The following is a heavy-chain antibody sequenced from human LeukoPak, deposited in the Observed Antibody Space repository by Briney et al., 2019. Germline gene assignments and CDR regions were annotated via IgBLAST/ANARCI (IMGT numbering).Heavy chain of an antibody. CDR1: GGSISSSSYY. D-gene: IGHD4-17*01. Sequence: SETLSLTCTVSGGSISSSSYYWGWIRQPPGKGLEWIGSIYYSGSTYYNPSLKSRVTISVDTSKNQFSLKLSSVTAADTAVYYCARIKATVTSYKFDYWGQGTLVTVSS. J-gene: IGHJ4*02. CDR3: ARIKATVTSYKFDY. V-gene: IGHV4-39*01. CDR2: IYYSGST.